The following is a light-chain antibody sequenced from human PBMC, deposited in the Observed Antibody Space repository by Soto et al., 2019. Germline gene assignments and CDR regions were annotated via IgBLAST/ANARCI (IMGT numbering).Light chain of an antibody. Sequence: DIQMTQSPSSLSASVGDRVTITCRASQSTSSYLNWYQQKPGKAPKLLIYAASSLQSGVPSRFSGSGSGTDFTLTISSLQPDDFATYYCQQSYSTLTWTFGQGTKVEIK. J-gene: IGKJ1*01. CDR3: QQSYSTLTWT. CDR2: AAS. V-gene: IGKV1-39*01. CDR1: QSTSSY.